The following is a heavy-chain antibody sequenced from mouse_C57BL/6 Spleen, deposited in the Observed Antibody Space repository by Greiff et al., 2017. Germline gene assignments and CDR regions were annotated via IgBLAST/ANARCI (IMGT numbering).Heavy chain of an antibody. CDR2: INPSTGGT. J-gene: IGHJ4*01. Sequence: VQLQQSGPELVKPGASVKISCKASGYSFTGYYMNWVKQSPEKSLEWIGEINPSTGGTTYNQKFKAKATLTVDKSSSTAYMQLKSLTSEDSAVYYCASNDGYLYYYAMDYWGQGTSVTVSS. D-gene: IGHD2-3*01. CDR1: GYSFTGYY. V-gene: IGHV1-42*01. CDR3: ASNDGYLYYYAMDY.